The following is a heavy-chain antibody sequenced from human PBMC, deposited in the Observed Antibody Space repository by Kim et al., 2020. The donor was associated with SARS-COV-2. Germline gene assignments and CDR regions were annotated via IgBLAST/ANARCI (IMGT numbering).Heavy chain of an antibody. Sequence: SETLSLTCTVSGASITTDFWSWIRQSPGKGLEWIGYIFYTGSANYNPSLSSRPTMSVDTSKNQFHLKLTSVTPADTAVYYCARRRKLVAGYWGPGTLVTVSS. CDR2: IFYTGSA. D-gene: IGHD6-13*01. CDR1: GASITTDF. CDR3: ARRRKLVAGY. V-gene: IGHV4-59*08. J-gene: IGHJ4*02.